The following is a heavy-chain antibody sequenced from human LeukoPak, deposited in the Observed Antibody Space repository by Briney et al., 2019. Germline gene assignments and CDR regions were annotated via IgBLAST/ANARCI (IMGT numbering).Heavy chain of an antibody. J-gene: IGHJ4*02. D-gene: IGHD3-10*01. CDR3: ARRISGSYLDY. Sequence: GGSLRLSCAASGFTFYNYPVTWVRQGLGKGLEWVSTISGSGGSTFYADSVKGRFTISRDNAKNSLYLEMNGLRDDDTAVYYCARRISGSYLDYWGKGTLVTVSS. CDR1: GFTFYNYP. V-gene: IGHV3-23*01. CDR2: ISGSGGST.